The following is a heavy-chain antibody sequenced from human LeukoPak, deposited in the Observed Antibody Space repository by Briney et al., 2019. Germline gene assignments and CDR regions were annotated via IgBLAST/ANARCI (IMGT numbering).Heavy chain of an antibody. CDR3: ARVRGPWGAFDI. CDR2: INAGNGNT. J-gene: IGHJ3*02. CDR1: GYTFTSYA. Sequence: ASVKVSCKASGYTFTSYAMHWVRQAPGQRLEWMGWINAGNGNTKYSQKFQGRVTITRDTSASTAYMELSSLRSEDTAVYYCARVRGPWGAFDIWGQGTMVTVSS. D-gene: IGHD3-10*01. V-gene: IGHV1-3*01.